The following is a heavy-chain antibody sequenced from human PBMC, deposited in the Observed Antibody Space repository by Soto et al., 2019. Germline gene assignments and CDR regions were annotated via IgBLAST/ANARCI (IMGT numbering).Heavy chain of an antibody. CDR3: VRDLRQTSRSGVAYNWYDP. J-gene: IGHJ5*02. V-gene: IGHV4-34*01. D-gene: IGHD6-25*01. CDR1: GGSFSGYY. Sequence: PSETLSLTCAVYGGSFSGYYWSWIRQPPGKGLEWIGEINHSGSTNYNPSLKSRVTISVDSSKNQFSLKLSSVTAADTAVYYCVRDLRQTSRSGVAYNWYDPWGEGTLVTVSS. CDR2: INHSGST.